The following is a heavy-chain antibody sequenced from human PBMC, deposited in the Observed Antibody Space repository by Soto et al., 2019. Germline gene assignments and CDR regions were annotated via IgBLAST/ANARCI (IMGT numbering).Heavy chain of an antibody. CDR2: IYYSGST. D-gene: IGHD3-22*01. V-gene: IGHV4-30-4*01. Sequence: KPSETLSLTCTVSGGSISSGDYYWSWIRQPPGKGLEWIGYIYYSGSTYYNPSLKSRVTISVDTSKNQFSLKLSSVTAADTAVYYCARDYDSSGYSLGYWGQGTLVTVS. J-gene: IGHJ4*02. CDR1: GGSISSGDYY. CDR3: ARDYDSSGYSLGY.